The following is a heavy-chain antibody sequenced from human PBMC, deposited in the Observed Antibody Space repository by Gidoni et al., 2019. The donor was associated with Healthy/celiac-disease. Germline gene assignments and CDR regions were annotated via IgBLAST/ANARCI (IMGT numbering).Heavy chain of an antibody. J-gene: IGHJ4*02. V-gene: IGHV4-34*01. D-gene: IGHD6-13*01. CDR1: GGSFSGYY. CDR3: ARKIAQAAAGRVSYFDY. Sequence: QVQLQQWGAGLFKPSETLSLTCAVYGGSFSGYYWSWIRQPPGKGLEWIGEINHSGSTNYNPSLKSRVTISVDTSKNQFSLKLSSVTAADTAVYYCARKIAQAAAGRVSYFDYWGQGTLVTVSS. CDR2: INHSGST.